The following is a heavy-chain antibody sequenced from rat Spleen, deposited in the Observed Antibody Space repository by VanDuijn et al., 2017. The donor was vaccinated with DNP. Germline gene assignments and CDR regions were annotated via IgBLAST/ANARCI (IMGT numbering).Heavy chain of an antibody. CDR1: GYSINSNY. V-gene: IGHV3-1*01. J-gene: IGHJ2*01. CDR2: ISYSGST. Sequence: EVQLQESGPGLVKPSQSLSLTCSVTGYSINSNYWGWIRKFPGNKMEWMAYISYSGSTSYNQTQKRRISITRDTSKNQFFLQLNSVTPEDTATYYCARFGPDLDYWGQGVMVTVSS. D-gene: IGHD3-1*01. CDR3: ARFGPDLDY.